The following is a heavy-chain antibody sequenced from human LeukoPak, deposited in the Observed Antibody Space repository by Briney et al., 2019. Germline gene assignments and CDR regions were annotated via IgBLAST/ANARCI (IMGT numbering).Heavy chain of an antibody. V-gene: IGHV1-2*02. J-gene: IGHJ3*02. D-gene: IGHD1-20*01. Sequence: APVKVSCKASGYTFTGYYMHWVRQAPGQGLEWMGWINPNSGGTNYAQKFQGRVTMTRDTSISTAYMELSRLRSDDTAVYYCARVVTGVSGAFDIWGQGTMVTVSS. CDR2: INPNSGGT. CDR1: GYTFTGYY. CDR3: ARVVTGVSGAFDI.